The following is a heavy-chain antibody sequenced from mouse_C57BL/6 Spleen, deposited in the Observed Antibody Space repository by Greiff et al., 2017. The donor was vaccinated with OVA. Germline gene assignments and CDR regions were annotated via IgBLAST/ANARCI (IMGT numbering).Heavy chain of an antibody. D-gene: IGHD1-1*01. CDR3: ARADYYGSSYAMDY. CDR2: ISYSGST. Sequence: VQLKESGPGMVKPSQSLPLTCTVTGYSFTSGYDWHWIRHFPGNKLDCMGYISYSGSTNYNPSLKSPISITHYTTKNHFFLKVNSVTTEDTATDYCARADYYGSSYAMDYWGQGTSVTVSS. CDR1: GYSFTSGYD. V-gene: IGHV3-1*01. J-gene: IGHJ4*01.